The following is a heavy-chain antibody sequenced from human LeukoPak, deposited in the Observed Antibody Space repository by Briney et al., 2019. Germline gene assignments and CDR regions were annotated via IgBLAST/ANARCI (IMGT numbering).Heavy chain of an antibody. CDR2: ISYDGGSK. Sequence: PGGSLRLSCAASGFTFSSYGMHWVRQAPGKGLEWMTFISYDGGSKYYADSVRGRFTIPRDNSKNTLYLQMNSLRAEDTAVYYCAKDPYRASSGLVDYWGQGTLVTVSS. V-gene: IGHV3-30*18. J-gene: IGHJ4*02. CDR1: GFTFSSYG. D-gene: IGHD5-12*01. CDR3: AKDPYRASSGLVDY.